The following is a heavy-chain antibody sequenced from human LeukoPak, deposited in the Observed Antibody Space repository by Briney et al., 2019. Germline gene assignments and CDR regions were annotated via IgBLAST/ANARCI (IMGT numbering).Heavy chain of an antibody. V-gene: IGHV3-20*04. CDR3: AKGQGIAAAAVDY. J-gene: IGHJ4*02. Sequence: PGGSPRLSCAASGFTFDDYGMSWVRQAPGKGLEWVSGINWNGGSTGYADSVKGRFTISRDNSKNTLYLQMNSLRAEDTAVYYCAKGQGIAAAAVDYWGQGTLVTVSS. CDR2: INWNGGST. D-gene: IGHD6-13*01. CDR1: GFTFDDYG.